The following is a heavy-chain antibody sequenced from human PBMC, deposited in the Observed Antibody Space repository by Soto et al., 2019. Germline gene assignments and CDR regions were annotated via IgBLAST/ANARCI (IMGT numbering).Heavy chain of an antibody. J-gene: IGHJ3*02. CDR2: ISAYNGNT. CDR1: GYTFTSYG. V-gene: IGHV1-18*01. CDR3: AREYCSSTSCYAFAFDI. D-gene: IGHD2-2*01. Sequence: ASVKVSCKASGYTFTSYGISWVRQAPGQGLEWMGWISAYNGNTNYAQKLQGRVTMTTDTSTSTAYMELRSLRSDDTAVYYCAREYCSSTSCYAFAFDIWGQGTMVTVSS.